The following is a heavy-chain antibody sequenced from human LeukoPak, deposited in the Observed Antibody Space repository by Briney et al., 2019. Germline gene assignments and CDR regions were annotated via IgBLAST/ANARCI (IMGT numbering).Heavy chain of an antibody. CDR2: MSYSGSA. J-gene: IGHJ4*02. CDR1: GGSISSYY. D-gene: IGHD1-14*01. V-gene: IGHV4-59*08. Sequence: PSETLSLTCTVSGGSISSYYWSWIRQPPGKGLEWIGCMSYSGSANYNPSLKSRVTISVDTSKNQFSLKLSSVTAADTAVYYCARHSSMNQAPDFDYWGQGTLVTVSS. CDR3: ARHSSMNQAPDFDY.